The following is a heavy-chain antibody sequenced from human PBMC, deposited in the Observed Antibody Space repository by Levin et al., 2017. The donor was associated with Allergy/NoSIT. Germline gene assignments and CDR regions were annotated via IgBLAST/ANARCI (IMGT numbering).Heavy chain of an antibody. CDR2: ISGESRTI. V-gene: IGHV3-23*01. CDR1: GSTFSSYA. CDR3: VSYRDGPYIHIAY. D-gene: IGHD3-16*02. Sequence: GGSLRLSCAVSGSTFSSYAMSWIRQTPDKGLEWISIISGESRTIYYAASVRGRFTISRDNSKNTLYLQMNSLTGEDTAVYYCVSYRDGPYIHIAYWGQGTLVTVSS. J-gene: IGHJ4*02.